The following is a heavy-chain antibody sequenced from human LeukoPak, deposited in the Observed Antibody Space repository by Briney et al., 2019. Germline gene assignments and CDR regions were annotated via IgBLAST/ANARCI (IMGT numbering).Heavy chain of an antibody. Sequence: SETLSLTCVVYGGPFSGYFWSWIRQPPGKGLEWIGEITPSGSTNYSPSLKSRVSISIDTSKKKLSLRLTSVTAADSAVYYCARDFLLQSEGLFDYWGQGTLVTVSS. CDR2: ITPSGST. CDR1: GGPFSGYF. V-gene: IGHV4-34*01. CDR3: ARDFLLQSEGLFDY. D-gene: IGHD4-11*01. J-gene: IGHJ4*02.